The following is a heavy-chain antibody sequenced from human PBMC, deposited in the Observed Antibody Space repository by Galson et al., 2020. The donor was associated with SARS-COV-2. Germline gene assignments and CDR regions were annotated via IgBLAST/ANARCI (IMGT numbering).Heavy chain of an antibody. J-gene: IGHJ3*02. V-gene: IGHV1-2*02. CDR1: GYTFTGYY. D-gene: IGHD6-19*01. Sequence: ASVKVSCKASGYTFTGYYMHWVRQAPGQGLEWMGWINPNSGGTNYAQKFQGRVTMTRDTSISTAYMELSRLRSDDTAVYYCARTGSVAGDNDAFDIWGQGTMVTVSS. CDR2: INPNSGGT. CDR3: ARTGSVAGDNDAFDI.